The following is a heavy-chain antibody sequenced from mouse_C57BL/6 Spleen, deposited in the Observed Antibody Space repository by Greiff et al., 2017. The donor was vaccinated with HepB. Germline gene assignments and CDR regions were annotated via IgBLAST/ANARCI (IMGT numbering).Heavy chain of an antibody. J-gene: IGHJ2*01. CDR1: GYTFTSYW. CDR2: IDPSDSYT. V-gene: IGHV1-50*01. Sequence: QVQLQQPGAELVKPGASVKLSCKASGYTFTSYWMQWVKQRPGQGLEWIGEIDPSDSYTNYNQKFKGKATLTVDTSSSTAYMQLSSLTSEESAVDYCARNRGRSHFEYWGQGTTLTVSS. CDR3: ARNRGRSHFEY.